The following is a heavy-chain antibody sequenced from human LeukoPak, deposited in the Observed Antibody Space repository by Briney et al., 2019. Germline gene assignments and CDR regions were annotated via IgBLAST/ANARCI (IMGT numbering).Heavy chain of an antibody. Sequence: GGSLRLSCAASGFTFSNAWMSWVRQAPGKGLEWVGRIKSKTDGGTTDYAATVKGRFTISRDDSKNTLYLQMNSLKTEDTAVYYCTTDLVPAAMMATDYYYYYGMDVWGKGTTVTVSS. J-gene: IGHJ6*04. CDR1: GFTFSNAW. D-gene: IGHD2-2*01. CDR2: IKSKTDGGTT. CDR3: TTDLVPAAMMATDYYYYYGMDV. V-gene: IGHV3-15*01.